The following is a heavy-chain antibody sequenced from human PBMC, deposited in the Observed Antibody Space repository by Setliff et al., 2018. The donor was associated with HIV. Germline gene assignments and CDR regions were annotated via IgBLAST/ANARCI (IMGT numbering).Heavy chain of an antibody. CDR3: AKDSNYRGVAVRRGFYLDC. CDR2: IWYDGNNK. Sequence: PGGSLRLSCAASGITFSNYGMHWVRQAPGKGLEWVAVIWYDGNNKYYADSVKGRFTISRDNFKNTLYLQMNSLRAEDTAVYYCAKDSNYRGVAVRRGFYLDCWGQGKLVTVS. J-gene: IGHJ4*02. D-gene: IGHD6-6*01. CDR1: GITFSNYG. V-gene: IGHV3-30*02.